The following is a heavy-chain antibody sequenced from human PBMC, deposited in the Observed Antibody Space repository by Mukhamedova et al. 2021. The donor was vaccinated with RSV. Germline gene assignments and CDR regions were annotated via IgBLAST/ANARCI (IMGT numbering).Heavy chain of an antibody. V-gene: IGHV3-11*06. Sequence: KGRFTISRDNAKNSLYLQMNSLRAEDTAVYYCARESGTYYDFWSAYYDHYYYMDVWGKGTTVTVSS. D-gene: IGHD3-3*01. J-gene: IGHJ6*03. CDR3: ARESGTYYDFWSAYYDHYYYMDV.